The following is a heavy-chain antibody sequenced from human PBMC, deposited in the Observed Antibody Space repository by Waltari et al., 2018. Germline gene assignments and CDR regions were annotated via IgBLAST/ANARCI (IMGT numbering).Heavy chain of an antibody. Sequence: QVQLQQWGAGLLKPSETLSLTCAVYGGSFSGYYWSWIRQPPGKGLEWIGEINHSGSTNYNPSLKSRVTISVDTSKNQFSLKLSSVTAADTAVYYCARGGYCSGGSCYSAYYYGMDVWGQGTTVTVSS. CDR1: GGSFSGYY. J-gene: IGHJ6*02. CDR2: INHSGST. D-gene: IGHD2-15*01. V-gene: IGHV4-34*01. CDR3: ARGGYCSGGSCYSAYYYGMDV.